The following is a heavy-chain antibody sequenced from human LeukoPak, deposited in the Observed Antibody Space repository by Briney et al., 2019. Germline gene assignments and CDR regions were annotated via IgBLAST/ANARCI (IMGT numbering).Heavy chain of an antibody. Sequence: SETLSLTCTVSGASISSYYWTWIRQPPGKGLEWIAYVYYSGTTNYSPSLKSRGTISVDTSKNQISLKLSSVTAADTAVYYCARGGQTRAGWFDVWGQGTLVTASS. CDR2: VYYSGTT. CDR1: GASISSYY. J-gene: IGHJ5*02. CDR3: ARGGQTRAGWFDV. V-gene: IGHV4-59*12. D-gene: IGHD4-23*01.